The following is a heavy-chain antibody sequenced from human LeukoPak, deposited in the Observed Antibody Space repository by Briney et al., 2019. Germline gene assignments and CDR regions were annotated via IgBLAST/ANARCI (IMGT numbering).Heavy chain of an antibody. J-gene: IGHJ4*02. CDR3: ARDPEESSSSGGY. CDR2: IIPIFGTA. V-gene: IGHV1-69*06. Sequence: GASAKVSCKASGGTFSSYAISWVRQAPGQGLEWMGGIIPIFGTANYAQKFQGRVTITADKSTSTAYMELSSLRSEDTAVYYCARDPEESSSSGGYWGQGTLVTVSS. D-gene: IGHD6-13*01. CDR1: GGTFSSYA.